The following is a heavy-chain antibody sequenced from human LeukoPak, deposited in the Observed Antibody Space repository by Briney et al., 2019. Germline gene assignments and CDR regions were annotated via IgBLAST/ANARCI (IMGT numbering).Heavy chain of an antibody. Sequence: PGGSLRLSCAASGFTFSSYWMSWVRQGPGKGPEWVANMNQDGSRKYYVDSVKGRFTISRDNAKNSLFLQMNGLRDEDTAVYYCTRDSQGSGTYSTDQWGQGTLVTVSS. J-gene: IGHJ4*02. CDR2: MNQDGSRK. V-gene: IGHV3-7*01. CDR1: GFTFSSYW. CDR3: TRDSQGSGTYSTDQ. D-gene: IGHD3-10*01.